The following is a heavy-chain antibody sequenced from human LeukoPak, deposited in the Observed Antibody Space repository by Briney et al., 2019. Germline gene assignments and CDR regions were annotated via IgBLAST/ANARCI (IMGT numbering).Heavy chain of an antibody. CDR3: ARDDCSGGSCYGDEYFQH. J-gene: IGHJ1*01. CDR2: ISYDGSNK. D-gene: IGHD2-15*01. Sequence: GRSLRLSCAASGFTFSSYGIHWVRQAPGKGLEWVAVISYDGSNKYYADSVKGRFTISRDNSKNTLYLQMNSLRAEDTAVYYCARDDCSGGSCYGDEYFQHWSQGTLVTVSS. CDR1: GFTFSSYG. V-gene: IGHV3-30*03.